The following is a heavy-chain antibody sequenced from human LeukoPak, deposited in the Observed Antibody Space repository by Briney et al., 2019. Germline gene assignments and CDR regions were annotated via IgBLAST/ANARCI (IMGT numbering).Heavy chain of an antibody. D-gene: IGHD4-17*01. Sequence: PSETLSLTCTVSGGSISSYYWSWIRQPPGKGLERIGYIYYSGSTNYNPSLKSRVTISVDTSKNQFSLKLSSVTAADTAVYYCARDRGGYGDYVYWYFDLWGRGTLVTVSS. J-gene: IGHJ2*01. CDR2: IYYSGST. CDR1: GGSISSYY. V-gene: IGHV4-59*01. CDR3: ARDRGGYGDYVYWYFDL.